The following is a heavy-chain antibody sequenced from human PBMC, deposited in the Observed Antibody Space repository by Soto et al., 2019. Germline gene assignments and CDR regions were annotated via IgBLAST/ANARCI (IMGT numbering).Heavy chain of an antibody. CDR2: IKSKTDGGTT. D-gene: IGHD6-19*01. J-gene: IGHJ5*02. Sequence: EVQLVESGGGLVKPGGSLRLSCGDSGFTFSNAWMSWVRQAPGKGLEWGGRIKSKTDGGTTDYAAPVKGRFTISRDDSKNTLYLQMNSLKTEDTAVYYCTTGSSGWSQGGFDPWGQGTLVPVSS. CDR1: GFTFSNAW. CDR3: TTGSSGWSQGGFDP. V-gene: IGHV3-15*01.